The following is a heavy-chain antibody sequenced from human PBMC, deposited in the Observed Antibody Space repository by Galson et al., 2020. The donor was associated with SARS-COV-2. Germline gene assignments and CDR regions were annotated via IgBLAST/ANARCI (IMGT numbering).Heavy chain of an antibody. CDR3: ASYRRRDYTLDV. CDR1: GVSISSVLYY. D-gene: IGHD1-26*01. CDR2: VYSYGNI. J-gene: IGHJ3*01. V-gene: IGHV4-61*02. Sequence: SETLSLTCSVSGVSISSVLYYWSWIRQPAGKGLEWIGRVYSYGNINYKSSLKSRITMSVDTSKNQFSLSLSSVTAADTAIYYCASYRRRDYTLDVWGQGTMVTVSS.